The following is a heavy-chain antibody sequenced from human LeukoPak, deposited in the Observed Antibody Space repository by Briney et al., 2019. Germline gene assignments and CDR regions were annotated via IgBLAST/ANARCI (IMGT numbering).Heavy chain of an antibody. V-gene: IGHV3-48*03. CDR2: ISSSGSTK. CDR1: GFTFSSYE. CDR3: ARSHYGSGIRWFDP. D-gene: IGHD3-10*01. Sequence: GSLSLSCAASGFTFSSYEMNWVRQAPGKGLEWVSYISSSGSTKYYADSVKGRFTISRDNAKNSLYLQMNSLRAEDTAVYYCARSHYGSGIRWFDPWGQGTLVTVSS. J-gene: IGHJ5*02.